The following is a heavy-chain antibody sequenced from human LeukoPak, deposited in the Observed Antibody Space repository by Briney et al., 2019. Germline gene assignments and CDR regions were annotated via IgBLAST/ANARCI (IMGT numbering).Heavy chain of an antibody. V-gene: IGHV3-66*01. CDR3: ARAGLLFYFDY. J-gene: IGHJ4*02. D-gene: IGHD2/OR15-2a*01. CDR1: GFTVSSNY. CDR2: IYSGGST. Sequence: PGGSLRLSCAASGFTVSSNYMSWVRQAPGKGLEWVSVIYSGGSTYYAASVKGRFTISRDNARDSLFLQMNSLRVEDTAIYYCARAGLLFYFDYWGQGALVTVSS.